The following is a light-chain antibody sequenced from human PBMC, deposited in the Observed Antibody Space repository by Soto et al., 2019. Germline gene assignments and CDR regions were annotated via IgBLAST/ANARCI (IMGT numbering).Light chain of an antibody. CDR3: QQYGSSGT. CDR1: QSVSNNY. V-gene: IGKV3-20*01. Sequence: EIVLTQSPGTLSLSPGERATLSCRASQSVSNNYLAWYQQKPGQAPRPLIYGASNRATGIPDRFSGSGSGTDFTLTISXLEPEDFAVYYCQQYGSSGTFGQGTKVDIK. J-gene: IGKJ1*01. CDR2: GAS.